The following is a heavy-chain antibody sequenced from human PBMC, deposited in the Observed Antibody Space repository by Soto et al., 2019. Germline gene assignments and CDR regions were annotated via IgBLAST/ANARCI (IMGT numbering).Heavy chain of an antibody. CDR1: GFTVSSNY. CDR3: ANPPHGSGPFYYFDY. CDR2: IYSGGST. J-gene: IGHJ4*02. V-gene: IGHV3-53*01. D-gene: IGHD3-10*01. Sequence: PRGSLRLSCAASGFTVSSNYMSWVRQAPGKGLEWVSVIYSGGSTYYADSVKGRFTISRDNSKNTLYLQMNSLRAEDTAVYYCANPPHGSGPFYYFDYWGQGTLVTVSS.